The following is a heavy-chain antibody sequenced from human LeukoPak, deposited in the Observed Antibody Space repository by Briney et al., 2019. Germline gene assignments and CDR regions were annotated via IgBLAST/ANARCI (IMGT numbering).Heavy chain of an antibody. J-gene: IGHJ3*02. CDR1: GFTVSRHF. D-gene: IGHD3-22*01. CDR3: ARAPFSADSSATPPAFDI. CDR2: IYSPGGT. V-gene: IGHV3-53*01. Sequence: GGSLRLSCAASGFTVSRHFMSWVRQAPGKGLEWVSIIYSPGGTYYADSVKGRFTISRDNSKNTIYLQMDSLRVDDTAVYYCARAPFSADSSATPPAFDIWGHGTMVTVSS.